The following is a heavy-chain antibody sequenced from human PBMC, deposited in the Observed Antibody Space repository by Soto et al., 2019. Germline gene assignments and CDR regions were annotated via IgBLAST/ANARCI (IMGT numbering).Heavy chain of an antibody. V-gene: IGHV4-39*01. CDR2: IYYSGST. CDR3: ARGGDIVVVAATSAYWFDP. Sequence: SETLSLTCTVSGGSISSSSYYWGWIRQPPGKGLEWIGSIYYSGSTYYNPSLKSRVTISVDTSKNQFSLKLSSVTAADTAVYYCARGGDIVVVAATSAYWFDPWGQGTLVTVSS. D-gene: IGHD2-15*01. J-gene: IGHJ5*02. CDR1: GGSISSSSYY.